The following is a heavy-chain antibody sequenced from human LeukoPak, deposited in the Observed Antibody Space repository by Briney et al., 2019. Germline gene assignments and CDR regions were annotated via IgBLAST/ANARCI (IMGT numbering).Heavy chain of an antibody. CDR1: GGSISTHY. J-gene: IGHJ4*02. D-gene: IGHD6-19*01. V-gene: IGHV4-59*11. CDR3: ARDGYSSGWYDY. Sequence: SETLSLTCTVSGGSISTHYWVWIRQPPGKGLEWIGHIYDSGSPTYKSSLKSRVTISVDTSKSQFSLRLTSVTAADTAVYYRARDGYSSGWYDYWGQGTLVTVSS. CDR2: IYDSGSP.